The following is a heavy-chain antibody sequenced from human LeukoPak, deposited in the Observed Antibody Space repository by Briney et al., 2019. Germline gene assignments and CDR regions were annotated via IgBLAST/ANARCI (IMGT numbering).Heavy chain of an antibody. CDR3: ASASRLDGLLYFCA. J-gene: IGHJ5*01. V-gene: IGHV1-18*01. Sequence: SVKLSCKPSRYTFTSYGINWGTQAPGPGLESWGWVSGYNGNTINAQIVQGRVTTNTDTSMSIAYMEVASLRSDDSAVFYCASASRLDGLLYFCAWGHGAMVTASS. CDR1: RYTFTSYG. D-gene: IGHD3/OR15-3a*01. CDR2: VSGYNGNT.